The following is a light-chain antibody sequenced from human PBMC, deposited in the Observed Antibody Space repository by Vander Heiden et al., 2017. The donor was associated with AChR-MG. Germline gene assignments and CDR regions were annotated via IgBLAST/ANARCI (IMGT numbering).Light chain of an antibody. Sequence: SSELTQDPAVSVALGQTVRITCQGDSSRSYYASWYQQKPGQAPVLVIYGKNNRPSGIPDRFSGSSSGNTASLTITGAQAEDEADYYCNSRDSSGNHLWVFGGGTKLTVL. CDR2: GKN. CDR1: SSRSYY. J-gene: IGLJ3*02. V-gene: IGLV3-19*01. CDR3: NSRDSSGNHLWV.